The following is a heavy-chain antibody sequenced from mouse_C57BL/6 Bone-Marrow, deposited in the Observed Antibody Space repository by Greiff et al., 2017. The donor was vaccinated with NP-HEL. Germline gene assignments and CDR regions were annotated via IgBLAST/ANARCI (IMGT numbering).Heavy chain of an antibody. CDR3: ARWITTVVTPFDY. V-gene: IGHV1-19*01. Sequence: EVQLQQSGPVLVKPGASVKMSCKASGYTFTDYYMNWVKPSHGKSLEWIGVINPYNGGTSYNQKFKGKATLTVDKSSSTAYMELNSLTSEDSAVYYGARWITTVVTPFDYWGQGTTLTVSS. CDR2: INPYNGGT. J-gene: IGHJ2*01. CDR1: GYTFTDYY. D-gene: IGHD1-1*01.